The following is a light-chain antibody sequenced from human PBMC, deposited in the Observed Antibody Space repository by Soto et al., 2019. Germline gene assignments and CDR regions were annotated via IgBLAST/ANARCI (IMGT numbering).Light chain of an antibody. J-gene: IGLJ2*01. Sequence: QSPLTQPASVSGSPGQSITISGTGTSGDVGGYNYVSWYQHHPGKAPKLIIYEVTNRPSGVSNRFSGSKSGNTASLTISGLQAEDEADCDCTPYPSGTTLDVIFGGGTKLTVL. V-gene: IGLV2-14*01. CDR3: TPYPSGTTLDVI. CDR2: EVT. CDR1: SGDVGGYNY.